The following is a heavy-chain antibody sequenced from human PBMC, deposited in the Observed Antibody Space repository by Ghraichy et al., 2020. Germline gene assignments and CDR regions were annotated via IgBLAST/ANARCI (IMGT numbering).Heavy chain of an antibody. Sequence: GESLNISCAASGFTFSDYYMSWIRQAPGKGLEWVSYISSSCTYTNYADSVKGRFTISRDNAKNSLYLQMNSLRAEDTAVYYCARGTLGDGYNDSWGQGNLVTVSS. CDR2: ISSSCTYT. J-gene: IGHJ4*02. V-gene: IGHV3-11*05. CDR3: ARGTLGDGYNDS. D-gene: IGHD5-24*01. CDR1: GFTFSDYY.